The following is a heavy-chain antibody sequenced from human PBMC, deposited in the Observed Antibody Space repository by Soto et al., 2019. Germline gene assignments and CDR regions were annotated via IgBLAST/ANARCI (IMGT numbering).Heavy chain of an antibody. D-gene: IGHD2-21*02. V-gene: IGHV3-15*01. CDR1: GFTFSNAW. CDR3: TTDRSSCGGDCYCGVGY. CDR2: IKSKTDGGTT. J-gene: IGHJ4*01. Sequence: GGSLRLSCAASGFTFSNAWMSWVRQAPGKGLEWVGRIKSKTDGGTTDYAAPVKGRFTISRDDSKNTLYLQMNSLKTEDTAVYYGTTDRSSCGGDCYCGVGYWGQGTLVTVSS.